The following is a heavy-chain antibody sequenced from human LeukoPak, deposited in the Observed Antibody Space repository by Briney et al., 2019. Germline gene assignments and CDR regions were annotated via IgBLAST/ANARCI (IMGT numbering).Heavy chain of an antibody. CDR3: ARGSHYYGSGSPPRFDY. CDR2: IWYDGSNK. V-gene: IGHV3-33*01. CDR1: GFTFSSYG. Sequence: GGSLRLSCAASGFTFSSYGMHWVRQAPGKGLEWVAVIWYDGSNKYYADSVKGRFTISRDNSKNTLYLQMNSLRAEDTAVYYCARGSHYYGSGSPPRFDYWGQGTLVTVSS. D-gene: IGHD3-10*01. J-gene: IGHJ4*02.